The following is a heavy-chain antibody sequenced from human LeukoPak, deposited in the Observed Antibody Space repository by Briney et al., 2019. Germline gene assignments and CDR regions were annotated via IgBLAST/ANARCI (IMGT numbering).Heavy chain of an antibody. V-gene: IGHV4-34*01. CDR2: INHSGST. CDR3: ARRGRDFWSCSTKYYFDY. D-gene: IGHD3-3*01. Sequence: PSETLSLTCAVYGGSCSGYYWSWIRQPPGKGLEWIGEINHSGSTNYNPSLKSRVTISVDTSKNQFSLKLCSVTAADTAVYYCARRGRDFWSCSTKYYFDYWGQGTLVTVSS. J-gene: IGHJ4*02. CDR1: GGSCSGYY.